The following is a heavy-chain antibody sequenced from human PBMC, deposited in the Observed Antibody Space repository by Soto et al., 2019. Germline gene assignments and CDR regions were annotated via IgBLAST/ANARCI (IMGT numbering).Heavy chain of an antibody. V-gene: IGHV4-61*01. CDR2: VYHTGRT. J-gene: IGHJ4*02. Sequence: SETLSLTCTVSGGSFKSGSYSWSWIRQPPGKGLEWIGYVYHTGRTSYNPALKSRVSISMDTSKNQFSLNLDSVTAADTAVYFCARDFAYFGYWGQGTLVTVS. D-gene: IGHD3-3*01. CDR3: ARDFAYFGY. CDR1: GGSFKSGSYS.